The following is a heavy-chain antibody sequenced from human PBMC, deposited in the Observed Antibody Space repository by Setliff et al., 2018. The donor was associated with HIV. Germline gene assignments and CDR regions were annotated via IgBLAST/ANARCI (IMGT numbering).Heavy chain of an antibody. CDR2: IYYSGTT. J-gene: IGHJ4*02. CDR3: TRRFEKWLAFDY. Sequence: SETLSLTCAVYGGSFSGHFWTWIRQPPGKGLEWIGSIYYSGTTYYNPSLKSRVTISVDKSKNQFSLKLKSVTAADTAVYYCTRRFEKWLAFDYWGQGTLVTVSS. CDR1: GGSFSGHF. D-gene: IGHD6-19*01. V-gene: IGHV4-34*01.